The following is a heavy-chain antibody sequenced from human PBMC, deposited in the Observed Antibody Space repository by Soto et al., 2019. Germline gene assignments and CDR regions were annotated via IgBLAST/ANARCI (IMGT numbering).Heavy chain of an antibody. Sequence: QVQLVQSGAEVKKPGSSVKVSCKASGGTFSSYTISWVRQAPGQGLEWMGRIIPILGIANYAQKFQGRVTITANKSTSTAYMELSSLSSEDTAVYYCAKRPGYCSGGSCYAYDYWGQGTLVTVSS. V-gene: IGHV1-69*02. CDR2: IIPILGIA. CDR1: GGTFSSYT. D-gene: IGHD2-15*01. CDR3: AKRPGYCSGGSCYAYDY. J-gene: IGHJ4*02.